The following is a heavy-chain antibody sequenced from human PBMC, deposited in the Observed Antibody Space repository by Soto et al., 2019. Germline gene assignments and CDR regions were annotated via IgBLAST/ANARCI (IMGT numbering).Heavy chain of an antibody. Sequence: PSDSLSLTCAVSGCSISSGGYSWSWLRQPPGKGLEWIGYIIHSGSTYYNPSLKSRVTISVDGSKNQFSLKLSSVTAADTAVYYCARSVFPWGQGTLVTVSS. CDR1: GCSISSGGYS. CDR2: IIHSGST. J-gene: IGHJ5*02. CDR3: ARSVFP. V-gene: IGHV4-30-2*01.